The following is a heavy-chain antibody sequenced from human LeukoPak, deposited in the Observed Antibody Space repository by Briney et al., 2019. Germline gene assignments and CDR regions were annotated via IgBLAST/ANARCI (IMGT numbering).Heavy chain of an antibody. V-gene: IGHV3-64D*06. CDR3: AIRGYSYGSFDY. CDR2: IISNGGST. CDR1: GFTFSSYA. Sequence: PGGSLRLSCAASGFTFSSYAMHWVRQAPGKGLGYVSAIISNGGSTYYADSVKGRFTISRDNSKNTLYLQMSSLRAEDTAVYYCAIRGYSYGSFDYWGQGTLVTVSS. J-gene: IGHJ4*02. D-gene: IGHD5-18*01.